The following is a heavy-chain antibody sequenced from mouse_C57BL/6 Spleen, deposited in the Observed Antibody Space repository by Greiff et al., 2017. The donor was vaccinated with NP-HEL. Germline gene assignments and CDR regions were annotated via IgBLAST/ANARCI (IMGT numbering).Heavy chain of an antibody. CDR2: ISSGGSYT. CDR1: GFTFSSYG. CDR3: ARQGTTVSYWYFDV. Sequence: DVHLVESGGDLVKPGGSLKLSCAASGFTFSSYGMSWVRQTPDKRLEWVATISSGGSYTYYPDSVKGRFTISRDNAKNTLYLQMSSLKSEDTAMYYCARQGTTVSYWYFDVWGTGTTVTVSS. J-gene: IGHJ1*03. V-gene: IGHV5-6*01. D-gene: IGHD1-1*01.